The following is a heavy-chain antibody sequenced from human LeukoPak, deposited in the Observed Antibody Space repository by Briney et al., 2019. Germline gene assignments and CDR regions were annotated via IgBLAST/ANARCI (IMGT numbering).Heavy chain of an antibody. CDR1: EYSSTNTR. CDR3: ARASWQLIQPYDLDY. V-gene: IGHV5-51*03. D-gene: IGHD6-13*01. CDR2: IIPRESAN. J-gene: IGHJ4*02. Sequence: GEPLNSSCKASEYSSTNTRIGWVRQLPGKGLGWFGIIIPRESANSSHTSFQGQATTSADKSIHAAYLQWNRLKDSDTAMYYCARASWQLIQPYDLDYWVERTLVTV.